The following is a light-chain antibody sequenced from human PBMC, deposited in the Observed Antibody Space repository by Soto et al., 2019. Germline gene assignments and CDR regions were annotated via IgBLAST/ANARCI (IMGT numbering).Light chain of an antibody. CDR1: TSNIGNNF. V-gene: IGLV1-51*02. Sequence: QSVLTQPPSVSAAPGQKVTISCSGSTSNIGNNFVSWYRQLPNTAPKLLIYENNKRSSGIPDRFSGSKSGTSATLGITGLQTGDEADYYCATWDGTLSRVFGTGTKLTVL. CDR3: ATWDGTLSRV. J-gene: IGLJ1*01. CDR2: ENN.